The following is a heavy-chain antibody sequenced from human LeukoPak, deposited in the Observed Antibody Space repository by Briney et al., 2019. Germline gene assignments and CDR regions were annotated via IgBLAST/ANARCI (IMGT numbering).Heavy chain of an antibody. V-gene: IGHV3-7*01. CDR2: IKVDGSEK. D-gene: IGHD3-10*01. CDR3: VRDGPFGSGTFGY. Sequence: PGGSLRLSCVASGFSFSRSWMSWVRQAPGKGLELVANIKVDGSEKHYLDSVEGRFIISRDNAKNSLHLQMNNLRAEDTAEYYCVRDGPFGSGTFGYWAQGTLVSVSS. J-gene: IGHJ4*02. CDR1: GFSFSRSW.